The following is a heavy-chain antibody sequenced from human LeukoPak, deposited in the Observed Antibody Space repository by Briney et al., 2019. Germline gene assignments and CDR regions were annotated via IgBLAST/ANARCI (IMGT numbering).Heavy chain of an antibody. J-gene: IGHJ6*03. CDR1: GYTFTRYA. V-gene: IGHV7-4-1*02. Sequence: ASVKVSCKASGYTFTRYAMNWVRQAPGQGLEWLGRINTNTGDTTYAQDFTGRVVLSLDTSFSTAYLQISSLKAQDPPVYYCAREFVGRAFFKMKAGEWLSYYNYYYMDVWGKGTTVTVSS. CDR2: INTNTGDT. CDR3: AREFVGRAFFKMKAGEWLSYYNYYYMDV. D-gene: IGHD3-3*01.